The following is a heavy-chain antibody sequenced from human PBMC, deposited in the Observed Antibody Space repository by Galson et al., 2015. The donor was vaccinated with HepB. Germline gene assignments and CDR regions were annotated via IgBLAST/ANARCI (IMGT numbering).Heavy chain of an antibody. D-gene: IGHD3-10*01. CDR3: ATQLYYYGSGSYYYFDY. CDR1: GFTFDDYG. J-gene: IGHJ4*02. CDR2: INWNGGSS. Sequence: SLRLSCAASGFTFDDYGMSWVRQAPGKGLEWVSGINWNGGSSGYADSVKGRFTISRDNAKNSLYLQMNSLRAEDTALYYCATQLYYYGSGSYYYFDYWGQGTLVTVSS. V-gene: IGHV3-20*04.